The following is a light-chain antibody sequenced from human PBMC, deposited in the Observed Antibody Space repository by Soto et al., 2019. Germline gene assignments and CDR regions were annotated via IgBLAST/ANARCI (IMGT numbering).Light chain of an antibody. CDR1: QSVSRN. CDR3: QQYNNWPL. J-gene: IGKJ5*01. CDR2: GAS. Sequence: EIVMTQSPATLSVSPGERATLSCRASQSVSRNLAWYQQQPGQAPRLLIYGASTRATGIPARFSGSGSGTEFTLTISSLQSEDFAVYYCQQYNNWPLFGQGTRLAIK. V-gene: IGKV3-15*01.